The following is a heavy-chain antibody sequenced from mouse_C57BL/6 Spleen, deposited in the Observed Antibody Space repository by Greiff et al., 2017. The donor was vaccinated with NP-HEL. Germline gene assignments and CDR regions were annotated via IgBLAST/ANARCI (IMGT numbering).Heavy chain of an antibody. V-gene: IGHV5-6*01. Sequence: EVKLVESGGVLVKPGGSLKLSCAASGFTFSSYGMSWVRQTPDKRLEWVATISSGGSYTCYPDSVKGRFTISRDNAKHTLYLQMSSLKSEDTAMYYCARHGDAITTVVADFDYWGQGTTLTVSS. J-gene: IGHJ2*01. D-gene: IGHD1-1*01. CDR3: ARHGDAITTVVADFDY. CDR2: ISSGGSYT. CDR1: GFTFSSYG.